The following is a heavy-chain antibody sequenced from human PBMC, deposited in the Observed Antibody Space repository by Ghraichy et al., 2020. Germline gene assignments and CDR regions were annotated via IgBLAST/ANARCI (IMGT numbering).Heavy chain of an antibody. D-gene: IGHD1-26*01. J-gene: IGHJ6*03. Sequence: GGSLRLSCAASGFTVSSNYMSWVRQAPGKGLEWVSVIYSGGSTYYADSVKGRFTISRHNSKNTLYLQMNSLRAEDTAVYYCASGGYSGSYYVLFGPKRGPMDVWGKGTTVTVSS. CDR2: IYSGGST. CDR1: GFTVSSNY. V-gene: IGHV3-53*04. CDR3: ASGGYSGSYYVLFGPKRGPMDV.